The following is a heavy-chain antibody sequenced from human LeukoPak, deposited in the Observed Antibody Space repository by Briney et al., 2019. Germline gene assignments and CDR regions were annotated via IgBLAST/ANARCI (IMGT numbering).Heavy chain of an antibody. Sequence: SETLSLTCTVSGGSISGYYWSWIRQPPGKGLEWIGEINHSGSTNYNPSLKSRVTISVDTSKNQFSLKLSSVTAADTAVYYCARGRVGYSYGYGTFDYWGQGTLVTVSS. J-gene: IGHJ4*02. CDR3: ARGRVGYSYGYGTFDY. D-gene: IGHD5-18*01. CDR2: INHSGST. CDR1: GGSISGYY. V-gene: IGHV4-34*01.